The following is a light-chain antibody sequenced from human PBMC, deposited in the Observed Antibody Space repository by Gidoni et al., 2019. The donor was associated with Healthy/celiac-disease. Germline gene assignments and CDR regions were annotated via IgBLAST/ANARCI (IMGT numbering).Light chain of an antibody. CDR1: QSVSSSY. V-gene: IGKV3-20*01. Sequence: EIVLTQSPGTLSLSPGERTTLSCRASQSVSSSYLAWYQQKPGQAPRLLIYGASSRATGIPGRFSGSGSGTDFTLTISRLEPEDFAVYYCQQYGSSPRNTFXQXTKLEIK. CDR3: QQYGSSPRNT. CDR2: GAS. J-gene: IGKJ2*01.